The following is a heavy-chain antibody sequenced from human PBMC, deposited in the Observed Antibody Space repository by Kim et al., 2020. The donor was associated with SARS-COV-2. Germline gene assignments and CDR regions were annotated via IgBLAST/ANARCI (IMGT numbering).Heavy chain of an antibody. CDR2: ISGSGGST. D-gene: IGHD3-3*01. J-gene: IGHJ4*02. CDR3: APEGTYYDFWSGYRGY. Sequence: GGSLRLSCAASGFTFSSYAMSWVRQAPGKGLEWVSAISGSGGSTYYAASVKGRFTFSRDNSKNTLYLQMNSLRAEDTAVYYCAPEGTYYDFWSGYRGYWGQGTLVTVSS. V-gene: IGHV3-23*01. CDR1: GFTFSSYA.